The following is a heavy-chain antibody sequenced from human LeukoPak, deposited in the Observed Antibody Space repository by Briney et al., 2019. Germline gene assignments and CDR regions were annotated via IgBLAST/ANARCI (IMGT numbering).Heavy chain of an antibody. CDR1: GGSISSYY. Sequence: SETLSLTCTVSGGSISSYYWSWIRQPPGKGLEWIGFMYYSGSTNYNPSLRSRVTISVDTSKNQFSLKLTSVTAADTAVYYCARGSHNILSWGQGTLVTVSS. CDR3: ARGSHNILS. D-gene: IGHD3-9*01. CDR2: MYYSGST. J-gene: IGHJ4*02. V-gene: IGHV4-59*01.